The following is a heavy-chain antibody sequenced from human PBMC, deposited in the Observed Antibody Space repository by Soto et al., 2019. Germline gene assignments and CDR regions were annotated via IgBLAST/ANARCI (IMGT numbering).Heavy chain of an antibody. CDR1: GYTFSDYY. Sequence: QVQLVQSGAEVKKPGASVKVSCKASGYTFSDYYMHWVRQAPGQGLEWMGIISPSGGSTYAQKFQRRVTVTRDTSTSTVYMELSSLRSEDTAVYYCARDGSSVWLTRFDPWGQGTLVTVSS. J-gene: IGHJ5*02. D-gene: IGHD6-19*01. CDR2: ISPSGGST. CDR3: ARDGSSVWLTRFDP. V-gene: IGHV1-46*01.